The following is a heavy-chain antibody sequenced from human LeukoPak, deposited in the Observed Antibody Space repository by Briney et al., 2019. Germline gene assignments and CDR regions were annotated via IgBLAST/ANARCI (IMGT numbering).Heavy chain of an antibody. J-gene: IGHJ6*02. Sequence: GGSLRLSCAAAGFAFSSYAMSWVRQAPGKGLEWVSAISGSGGSTYYADSVKGRFTISRDNAKNSLYLQMNSLRAEDTALYYCAKAVVPAAMHVYYYGMDVWGQGTTVTVSS. CDR3: AKAVVPAAMHVYYYGMDV. D-gene: IGHD2-2*01. CDR2: ISGSGGST. CDR1: GFAFSSYA. V-gene: IGHV3-23*01.